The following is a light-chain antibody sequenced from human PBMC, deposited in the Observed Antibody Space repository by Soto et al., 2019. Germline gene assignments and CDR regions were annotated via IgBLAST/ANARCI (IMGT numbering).Light chain of an antibody. CDR1: SSNIGSNY. V-gene: IGLV1-47*01. CDR3: AAWDDSLSGLNWV. Sequence: QSVLTQPPSASGTPGQRVTISCSGSSSNIGSNYVYWYQQLPGTAPKLLIYRNNQRPSGVPDRFSGSKSGTSASLAIIGLRSEDEADYYCAAWDDSLSGLNWVFGGGTKLTVL. CDR2: RNN. J-gene: IGLJ3*02.